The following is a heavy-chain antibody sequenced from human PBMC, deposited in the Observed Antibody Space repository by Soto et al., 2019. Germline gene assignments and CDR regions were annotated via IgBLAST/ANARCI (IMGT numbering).Heavy chain of an antibody. CDR3: AKDYYDSSGYSAAEYFQH. CDR2: ISGSGGST. Sequence: GGSLRLSCAASGFTFSSYAMSWVRQAPGKGLEWVSAISGSGGSTYYADSVKGRFTISRDNSKNTLYLQMNSLRAEDTAVYYCAKDYYDSSGYSAAEYFQHWGQGTLVTVSS. V-gene: IGHV3-23*01. J-gene: IGHJ1*01. CDR1: GFTFSSYA. D-gene: IGHD3-22*01.